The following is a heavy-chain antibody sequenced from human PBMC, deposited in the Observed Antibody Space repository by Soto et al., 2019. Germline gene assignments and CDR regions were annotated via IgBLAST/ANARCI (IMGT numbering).Heavy chain of an antibody. J-gene: IGHJ4*02. CDR3: ARESVDYYDSSGYYSDS. CDR1: GYTFTSYG. V-gene: IGHV1-18*04. D-gene: IGHD3-22*01. CDR2: ISAYNGNT. Sequence: ASVKVCCRASGYTFTSYGISCVRQAPGQGLEWMGWISAYNGNTNYAQKLQGRVTMTTDTSTSTAYMELRSLRSDDTAVYYCARESVDYYDSSGYYSDSWGQGTLVPVSS.